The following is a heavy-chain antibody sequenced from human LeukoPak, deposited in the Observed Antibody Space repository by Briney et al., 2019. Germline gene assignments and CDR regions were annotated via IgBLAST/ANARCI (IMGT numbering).Heavy chain of an antibody. J-gene: IGHJ5*01. D-gene: IGHD6-19*01. CDR3: AKPISGGLAVTADWFDP. Sequence: PAESLTLSCAASGFTFSSYDMHWVRQAPGKGLEWIAVICYDGSNKYYADSVRGRFTISRDNSKNKLYLQLNSLRAEDTAVYYCAKPISGGLAVTADWFDPWGQGTLVVVSS. V-gene: IGHV3-33*06. CDR2: ICYDGSNK. CDR1: GFTFSSYD.